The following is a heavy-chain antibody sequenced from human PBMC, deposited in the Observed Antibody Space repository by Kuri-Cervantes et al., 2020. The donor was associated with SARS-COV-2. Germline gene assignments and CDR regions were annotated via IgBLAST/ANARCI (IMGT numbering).Heavy chain of an antibody. CDR1: GFTFTSSA. V-gene: IGHV1-58*02. CDR2: IVVGSGNT. CDR3: AAPITGTTDYYYYYGMDV. J-gene: IGHJ6*02. Sequence: SVKVSCKASGFTFTSSAMQRVRQARGQRLEWIGWIVVGSGNTNYAQKFQDRVTITRDMSTSTAYMELSSLRSEDTAVYYCAAPITGTTDYYYYYGMDVWGQGTTVTVSS. D-gene: IGHD1-7*01.